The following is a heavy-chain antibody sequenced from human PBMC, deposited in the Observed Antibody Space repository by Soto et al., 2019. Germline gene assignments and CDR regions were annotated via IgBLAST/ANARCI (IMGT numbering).Heavy chain of an antibody. J-gene: IGHJ5*02. D-gene: IGHD1-26*01. CDR3: ARGGTKAWEPQGWFDP. CDR1: GGTISSYY. Sequence: SETLSLTCTVFGGTISSYYWSWIRQPPGKGLEWIGYIYYSGSTNYNPSLKSRVTISVDTSKNQFSLKLSSVTAADTAVYYCARGGTKAWEPQGWFDPWGQGTLVTVSS. CDR2: IYYSGST. V-gene: IGHV4-59*01.